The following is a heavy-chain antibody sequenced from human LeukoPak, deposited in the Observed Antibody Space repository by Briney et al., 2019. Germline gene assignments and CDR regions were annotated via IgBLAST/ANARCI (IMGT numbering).Heavy chain of an antibody. D-gene: IGHD4-23*01. CDR3: ARDRDDYGGNPDAFDI. J-gene: IGHJ3*02. Sequence: GESLKISCKGSGYSFTSYGISWVRQAPGQGLEWMGWISAYNGNTNYAQKLQGRVTMTTDTSTSTAYMELRSLRSDDTAVYYCARDRDDYGGNPDAFDIWGQGTMVTVSS. CDR1: GYSFTSYG. V-gene: IGHV1-18*01. CDR2: ISAYNGNT.